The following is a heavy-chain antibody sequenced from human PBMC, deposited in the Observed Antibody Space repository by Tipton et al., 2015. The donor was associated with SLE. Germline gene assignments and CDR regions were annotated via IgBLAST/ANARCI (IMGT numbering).Heavy chain of an antibody. CDR3: ASGGYSSYAFDI. Sequence: SLRLSCAASGFTFSSYWMSWVRQAQGKGLEWVANIKQAGSETYYVDSVKGRFTISRDNAKNSLYLQMNSLRAEDTAVYYCASGGYSSYAFDIWGQGTMVTVSS. D-gene: IGHD6-6*01. J-gene: IGHJ3*02. CDR1: GFTFSSYW. CDR2: IKQAGSET. V-gene: IGHV3-7*01.